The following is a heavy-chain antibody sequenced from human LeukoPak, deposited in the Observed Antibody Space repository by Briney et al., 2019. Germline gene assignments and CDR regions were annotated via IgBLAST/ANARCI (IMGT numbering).Heavy chain of an antibody. CDR1: RGTFDSYG. Sequence: SVKVSCKAPRGTFDSYGISWVRQALGQGLEWMGGVMAIFGGVKYGQKFQGRATITTDASTSTAYMELRSLTSEDTGIYYCARGELGDRSGFSFFDYWGQGTLVTVSS. J-gene: IGHJ4*02. D-gene: IGHD3-22*01. CDR3: ARGELGDRSGFSFFDY. V-gene: IGHV1-69*05. CDR2: VMAIFGGV.